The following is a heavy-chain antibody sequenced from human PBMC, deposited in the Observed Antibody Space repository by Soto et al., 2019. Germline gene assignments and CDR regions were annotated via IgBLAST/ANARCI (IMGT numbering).Heavy chain of an antibody. CDR2: TIPAFGTA. Sequence: QVHSVQSGAEVKSPGSAVKVSCQVSGAGDTFSNYGLNWVRQAPGQGLEWMGGTIPAFGTANYAEKFQGRVTIAADTSTTTAYMELSSLRSDDTAVYYCWRHDKTALPPLDSWGQGTLVSVSS. CDR1: GAGDTFSNYG. J-gene: IGHJ4*02. CDR3: WRHDKTALPPLDS. V-gene: IGHV1-69*06. D-gene: IGHD1-1*01.